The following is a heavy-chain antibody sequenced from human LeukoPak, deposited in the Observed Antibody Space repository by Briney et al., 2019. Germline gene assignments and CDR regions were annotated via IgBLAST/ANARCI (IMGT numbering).Heavy chain of an antibody. CDR3: ARGAPLGY. CDR2: ITGSSSYI. CDR1: GFTLSSYS. Sequence: PGRSLRLSCAASGFTLSSYSMNWVRQAPGKGLEWVSSITGSSSYIYYADSVKGRFTISRDNAKNSLYLQMNSLRAEDTAVYYCARGAPLGYWGQGTLVTVSS. J-gene: IGHJ4*02. V-gene: IGHV3-21*01. D-gene: IGHD1-26*01.